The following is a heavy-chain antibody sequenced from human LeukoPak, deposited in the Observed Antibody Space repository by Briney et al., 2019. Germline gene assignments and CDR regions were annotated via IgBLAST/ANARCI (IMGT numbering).Heavy chain of an antibody. Sequence: SVKVSCKASGYTFTSYGISWVRQAPGQGLEWMGGIIPIFGTANYAQEFQGRVTITADESTSTAYMELSSLRSEDTAVYYCARGTLTGPYYFDYWGQGTLVTVSS. D-gene: IGHD1-1*01. CDR1: GYTFTSYG. V-gene: IGHV1-69*13. J-gene: IGHJ4*02. CDR2: IIPIFGTA. CDR3: ARGTLTGPYYFDY.